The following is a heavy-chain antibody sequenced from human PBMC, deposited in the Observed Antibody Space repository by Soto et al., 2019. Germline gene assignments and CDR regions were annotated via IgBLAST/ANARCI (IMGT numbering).Heavy chain of an antibody. D-gene: IGHD3-16*01. CDR1: GASISNFY. J-gene: IGHJ4*02. Sequence: SETLSLTCSVSGASISNFYWSWIRQSAGKGLEWIGRLYTRGTTDYNPSLKSRVTMSIDTSKNRVSLSLTSVTAADTAVYYCAKGGTYYFDSWGQGIVVTVSS. V-gene: IGHV4-4*07. CDR3: AKGGTYYFDS. CDR2: LYTRGTT.